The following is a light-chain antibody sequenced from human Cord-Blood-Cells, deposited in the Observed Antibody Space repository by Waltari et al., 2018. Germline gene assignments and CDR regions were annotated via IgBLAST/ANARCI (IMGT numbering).Light chain of an antibody. V-gene: IGKV1-33*01. J-gene: IGKJ3*01. CDR2: DSS. CDR3: QQYDNLFT. CDR1: QDISNY. Sequence: DLQMTQSPSSLSASVGDRVTITCQASQDISNYLNWYQQKPGKAPKLLIYDSSNLETGVPSRFSGSGSGTDFTFTISSLQPEDIATYYCQQYDNLFTFGPWTKVDIK.